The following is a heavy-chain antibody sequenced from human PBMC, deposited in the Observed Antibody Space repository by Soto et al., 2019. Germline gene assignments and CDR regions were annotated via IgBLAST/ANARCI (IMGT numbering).Heavy chain of an antibody. J-gene: IGHJ6*02. D-gene: IGHD2-2*01. V-gene: IGHV5-10-1*01. CDR2: IDPSDSYT. CDR1: GYSFTSYW. Sequence: PGESLKISCKGSGYSFTSYWISWVRQMPGKGLEWMGRIDPSDSYTNYSPSFQGHVTISADKSISTAYLQWSSLKASDTAMYYCAGGPNCSSTSCQGVYYYGMDVWGQGTTVTVSS. CDR3: AGGPNCSSTSCQGVYYYGMDV.